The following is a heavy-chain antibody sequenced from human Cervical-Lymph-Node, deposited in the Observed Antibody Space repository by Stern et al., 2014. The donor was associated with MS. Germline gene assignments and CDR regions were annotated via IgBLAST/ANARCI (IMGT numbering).Heavy chain of an antibody. CDR1: GFTFDDYA. CDR2: ISWNSGVI. CDR3: AKTSGRYLYGDNWFDP. V-gene: IGHV3-9*01. Sequence: VQLVQSGGGLVQPGRSLRLSCAASGFTFDDYAMHWVRQHPGKGLEWVSGISWNSGVIGYVDSVKGRFTISRDNAKNSLYLQMNSLRVEDTALYYCAKTSGRYLYGDNWFDPWGQGTLVTVSS. D-gene: IGHD1-26*01. J-gene: IGHJ5*02.